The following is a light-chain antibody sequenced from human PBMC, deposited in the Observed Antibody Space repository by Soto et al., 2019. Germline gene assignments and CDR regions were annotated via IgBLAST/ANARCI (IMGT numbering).Light chain of an antibody. CDR2: GAS. J-gene: IGKJ2*01. Sequence: EIVMTQSPATLSVSPGERATLSCRASQSVSSNLAWYQQKPGQAPRLLIYGASTRATGIPARFSGSGSGTEFTLTISSLQSEDLAVYYCQQYNKWPPYTFGQGTKVDIK. V-gene: IGKV3-15*01. CDR1: QSVSSN. CDR3: QQYNKWPPYT.